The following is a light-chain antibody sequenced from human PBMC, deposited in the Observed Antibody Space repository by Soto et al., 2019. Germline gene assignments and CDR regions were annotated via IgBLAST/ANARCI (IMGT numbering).Light chain of an antibody. CDR3: QQYNNWPPLT. CDR1: QSVSSSY. J-gene: IGKJ4*01. V-gene: IGKV3-20*01. CDR2: GAS. Sequence: EIVLTQSPVTLSLSPGERATLSCRASQSVSSSYLAWYQQKPGQAPRLLIYGASSRATGIPDRFSGSGSGTEFTLTISSLQSEDFAVYYCQQYNNWPPLTFGGGTKVDIK.